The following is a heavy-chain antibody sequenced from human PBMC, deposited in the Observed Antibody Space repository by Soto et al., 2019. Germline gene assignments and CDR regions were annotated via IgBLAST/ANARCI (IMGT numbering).Heavy chain of an antibody. CDR3: AKDRGIVDTIIYYSYGMDV. V-gene: IGHV3-23*01. D-gene: IGHD5-12*01. CDR1: GFTFSSYA. CDR2: ISGSGGST. J-gene: IGHJ6*02. Sequence: PXGSLRLSCAASGFTFSSYAMSCVRQAPGKWLEWVSAISGSGGSTYYADSVKGRFTISRDNSKNTLYLQMNSLRAEDTAVYYCAKDRGIVDTIIYYSYGMDVWGQGTTVTVSS.